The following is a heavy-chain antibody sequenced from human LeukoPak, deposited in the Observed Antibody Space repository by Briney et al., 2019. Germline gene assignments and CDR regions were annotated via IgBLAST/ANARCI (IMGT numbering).Heavy chain of an antibody. J-gene: IGHJ4*02. D-gene: IGHD1-26*01. V-gene: IGHV3-23*01. Sequence: GGSLRLSCLTSGFTLSTNAMSWVRQAPGKGLEWISGISGSGASTYYADSVKGRFTISRDDSRNTLYLQVNSLRGDDTAVYYRAKDVGKWESLHFFDYWGQGTLVTVSS. CDR2: ISGSGAST. CDR3: AKDVGKWESLHFFDY. CDR1: GFTLSTNA.